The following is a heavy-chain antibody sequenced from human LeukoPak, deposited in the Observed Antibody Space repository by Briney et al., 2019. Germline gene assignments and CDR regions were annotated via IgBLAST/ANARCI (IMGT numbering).Heavy chain of an antibody. Sequence: ASVKVSCKASGYTFTSYGISWVRQAPGQGLEWMGWISAYNGNTNYAQKLQGRVTMTTDTSTSTAYMELSRLRSDDTAVYYCARDLMVRGVIQYYYYYYMDVWGKGTTVTISS. J-gene: IGHJ6*03. D-gene: IGHD3-10*01. V-gene: IGHV1-18*01. CDR2: ISAYNGNT. CDR3: ARDLMVRGVIQYYYYYYMDV. CDR1: GYTFTSYG.